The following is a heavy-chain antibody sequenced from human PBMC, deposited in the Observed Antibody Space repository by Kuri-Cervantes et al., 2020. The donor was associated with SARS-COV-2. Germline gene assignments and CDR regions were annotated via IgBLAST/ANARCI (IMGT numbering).Heavy chain of an antibody. J-gene: IGHJ4*02. V-gene: IGHV1-46*01. CDR3: ASQGFEYQLLYGVNFDY. CDR2: INPSGGST. CDR1: GYTFTSYY. Sequence: ASVKVSCKASGYTFTSYYMHWVRQAPGQGLEWMGIINPSGGSTSYAQKFQGRVTMTRDTSISTAYMELSRLRSDDTAVYYCASQGFEYQLLYGVNFDYWGQGTLVTVSS. D-gene: IGHD2-2*02.